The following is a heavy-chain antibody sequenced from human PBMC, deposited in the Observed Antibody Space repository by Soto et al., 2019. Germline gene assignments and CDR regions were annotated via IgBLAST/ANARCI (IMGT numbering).Heavy chain of an antibody. J-gene: IGHJ4*02. Sequence: GGSLRLSCAASGFSFAGYALTWVRLAPGKGLEWVASISGGGGSTYYTDSVKGRFSISRDNSNRVVYLQMGSLTAGDTAVYYCAKTETFDGYYNAFDYWGQGTRVTVSS. CDR1: GFSFAGYA. D-gene: IGHD3-9*01. CDR2: ISGGGGST. V-gene: IGHV3-23*01. CDR3: AKTETFDGYYNAFDY.